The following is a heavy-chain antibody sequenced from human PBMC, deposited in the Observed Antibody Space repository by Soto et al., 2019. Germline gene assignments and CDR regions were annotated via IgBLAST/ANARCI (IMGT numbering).Heavy chain of an antibody. J-gene: IGHJ6*02. D-gene: IGHD6-13*01. Sequence: QVQLVQSGAEVKKPGASVKVSCKASGYTFTSYAMHWVRQAPGQRLEWMGWINAGNGNTKYSQKFQGRVTITRDKSASTAYMGLSSLRSEDTAVYYCARGGRQLDYYYYGMDVWGQGTTVTVSS. CDR2: INAGNGNT. V-gene: IGHV1-3*01. CDR3: ARGGRQLDYYYYGMDV. CDR1: GYTFTSYA.